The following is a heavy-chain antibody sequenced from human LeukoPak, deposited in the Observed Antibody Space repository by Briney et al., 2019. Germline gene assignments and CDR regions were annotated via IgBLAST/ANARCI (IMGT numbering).Heavy chain of an antibody. J-gene: IGHJ6*02. CDR2: ISSTSDSI. Sequence: KTGGSLRLSCAASGFAFRTCTMNWVRQAPGKGLEWVSFISSTSDSIYYADSVKGWFTISRDNAKNSLYLQMNSLREEDTAVYYCGGEFSSSPASMDVWGQGATVTVSS. CDR1: GFAFRTCT. V-gene: IGHV3-21*06. CDR3: GGEFSSSPASMDV. D-gene: IGHD6-13*01.